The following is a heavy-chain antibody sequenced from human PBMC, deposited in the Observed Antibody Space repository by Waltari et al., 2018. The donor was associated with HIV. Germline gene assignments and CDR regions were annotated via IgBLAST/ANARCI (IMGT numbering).Heavy chain of an antibody. J-gene: IGHJ6*02. V-gene: IGHV3-7*01. D-gene: IGHD3-16*01. CDR1: GFTFSRHW. CDR2: TNEDGSEK. CDR3: ARGGGGMDV. Sequence: EVQLVESGGGLVQPGGSLRLSCAGSGFTFSRHWMGWIRQAPGKGLEYVANTNEDGSEKYYVDSVKGRFTISRENAKNSLYLQMNSLRAEDTALYYCARGGGGMDVWGQGTTVTVSS.